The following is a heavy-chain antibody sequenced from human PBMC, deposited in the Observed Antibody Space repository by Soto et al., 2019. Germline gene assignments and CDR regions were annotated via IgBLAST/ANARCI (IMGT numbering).Heavy chain of an antibody. V-gene: IGHV1-69*13. J-gene: IGHJ4*02. CDR2: IIPIFGTA. Sequence: SVKVSCKASGGTFSSYAISWVRQAPGQGLEWMGGIIPIFGTANYAQKFQGRVTITADESTSTAYMELSSLRSEDTAVYYCARGGYYDSSGGYYFDYWGQGTLVTVYS. D-gene: IGHD3-22*01. CDR1: GGTFSSYA. CDR3: ARGGYYDSSGGYYFDY.